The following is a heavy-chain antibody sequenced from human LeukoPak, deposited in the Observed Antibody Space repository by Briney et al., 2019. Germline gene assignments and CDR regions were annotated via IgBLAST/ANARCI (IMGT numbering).Heavy chain of an antibody. CDR3: ARDNRVLISSSTNFDY. J-gene: IGHJ4*02. D-gene: IGHD6-6*01. CDR2: ISSSSSYI. Sequence: QXPGXGLXXVSSISSSSSYIYYADSVKGRFTIPRDNAKNSLYLQMNNLRAEDTAMYYCARDNRVLISSSTNFDYWGQGTLVTVSS. V-gene: IGHV3-21*01.